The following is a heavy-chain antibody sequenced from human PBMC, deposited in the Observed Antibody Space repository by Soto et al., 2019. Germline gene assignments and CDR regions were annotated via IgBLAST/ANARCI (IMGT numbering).Heavy chain of an antibody. CDR2: ISAYNGNT. J-gene: IGHJ4*02. V-gene: IGHV1-18*01. CDR3: ARRPRVPVYDYVWGSYRYDFDY. Sequence: ASVKVSCKASGYTFTSYGISWVRQAPGQGLEWMGWISAYNGNTNYAQKLQGRVTMTTDTSTSTAYMELRSLRSDDTAVYYCARRPRVPVYDYVWGSYRYDFDYWGQGTLVTVSS. CDR1: GYTFTSYG. D-gene: IGHD3-16*02.